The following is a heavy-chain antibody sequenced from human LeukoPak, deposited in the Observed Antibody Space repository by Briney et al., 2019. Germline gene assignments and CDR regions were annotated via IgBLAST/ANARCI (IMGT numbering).Heavy chain of an antibody. CDR1: GYTFTGYY. V-gene: IGHV1-2*06. J-gene: IGHJ4*02. CDR2: INPNSGGT. CDR3: ARNNNYYDSSGYSFVFDY. Sequence: ASVKVSCKASGYTFTGYYMHWVRQAPGQGLEWMGRINPNSGGTNYAQNLQGRVTMTTDTSTSTAYMELRSLRSDDTAVYYCARNNNYYDSSGYSFVFDYWGQGTLVTVSS. D-gene: IGHD3-22*01.